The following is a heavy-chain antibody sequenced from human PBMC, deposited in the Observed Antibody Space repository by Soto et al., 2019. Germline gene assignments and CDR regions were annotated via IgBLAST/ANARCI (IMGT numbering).Heavy chain of an antibody. CDR1: GCTFSNHE. Sequence: GGSLRLSWAASGCTFSNHEMHWIRQAPGKGLEYVSGISNNGAHTDYAKSVKGRFTISRDNSENTLYLQMGSLRAEDMALYYCARRGYGSRWPNVYMDVWGKGTTVTVSS. CDR2: ISNNGAHT. D-gene: IGHD6-13*01. CDR3: ARRGYGSRWPNVYMDV. V-gene: IGHV3-64*01. J-gene: IGHJ6*03.